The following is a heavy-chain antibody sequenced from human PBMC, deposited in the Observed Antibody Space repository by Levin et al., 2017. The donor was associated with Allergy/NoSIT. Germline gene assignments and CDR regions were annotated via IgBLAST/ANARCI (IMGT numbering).Heavy chain of an antibody. CDR2: ISAGGSDT. CDR3: AKDRSLSGFSYGRFDY. J-gene: IGHJ4*02. D-gene: IGHD5-18*01. Sequence: GGSLRLSCAASGFTFSTYAMSWVRQAPGKGLEWVSAISAGGSDTYYADSVKGRFTISRDNSKNTLDLQMNSLRAEDTAIYFCAKDRSLSGFSYGRFDYWGQGTLVTVSS. CDR1: GFTFSTYA. V-gene: IGHV3-23*01.